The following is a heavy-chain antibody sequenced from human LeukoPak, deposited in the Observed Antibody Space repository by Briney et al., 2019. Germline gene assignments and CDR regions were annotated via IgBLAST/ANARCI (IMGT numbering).Heavy chain of an antibody. CDR2: ISTYNGNT. V-gene: IGHV1-18*01. CDR3: ARARSGAVARNYSWFDP. CDR1: GYTFITFD. J-gene: IGHJ5*02. D-gene: IGHD6-19*01. Sequence: GSSVKVSCKASGYTFITFDISWVRQAPGQGLEWMGWISTYNGNTNYAQNLQGRVTMTTDTSTSTAYMELRSLTSDDTAVYYCARARSGAVARNYSWFDPWGQGTLVTVSS.